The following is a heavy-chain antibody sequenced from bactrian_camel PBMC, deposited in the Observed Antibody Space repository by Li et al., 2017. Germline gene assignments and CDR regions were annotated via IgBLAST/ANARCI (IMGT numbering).Heavy chain of an antibody. D-gene: IGHD2*01. J-gene: IGHJ4*01. V-gene: IGHV3S54*01. CDR1: GYTYTINC. Sequence: VQLVESGGGLVQPGGSLRLSCAASGYTYTINCMGWFRQATGKERERVATIDAAGGTTSYADSVKGRFTISQDSAEHTLYLQMNSLKPEDTAVYYCAAGRTSASACMRIPGLAYRGQGTQVTVS. CDR2: IDAAGGTT.